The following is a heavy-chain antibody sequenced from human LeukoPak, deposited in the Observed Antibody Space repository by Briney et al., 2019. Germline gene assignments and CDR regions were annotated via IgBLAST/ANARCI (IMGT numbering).Heavy chain of an antibody. D-gene: IGHD3-10*01. CDR2: IYYSGST. CDR3: ARGEPGFGADY. CDR1: GGPISTYY. Sequence: SETLSLTCTVSGGPISTYYWSWIRQPPGKGLEWIAYIYYSGSTKYNPSLKSRVTISVDTSKNQFSLKLSSVTAADTAVYYCARGEPGFGADYWGQGTLVTVSS. J-gene: IGHJ4*02. V-gene: IGHV4-59*08.